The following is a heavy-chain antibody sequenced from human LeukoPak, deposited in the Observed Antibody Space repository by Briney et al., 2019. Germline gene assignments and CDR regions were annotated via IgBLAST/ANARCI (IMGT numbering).Heavy chain of an antibody. CDR1: GYTFTSYG. D-gene: IGHD3-10*01. CDR2: ISAYNGNT. Sequence: ASVKVSCKASGYTFTSYGISWVRQAPGQGLEWTGWISAYNGNTNYAQKLQGRVTMTTDTSTSTAYMELRSLRSDDTAVYYCARDRAMVRGVIITFPPDYWGQGTLVTVSS. CDR3: ARDRAMVRGVIITFPPDY. J-gene: IGHJ4*02. V-gene: IGHV1-18*04.